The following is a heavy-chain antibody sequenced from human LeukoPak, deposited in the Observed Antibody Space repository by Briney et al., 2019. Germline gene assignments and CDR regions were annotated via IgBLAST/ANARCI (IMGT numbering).Heavy chain of an antibody. CDR1: GYTFISYA. CDR2: INTNTANP. J-gene: IGHJ1*01. CDR3: ARLKYYYDASGYRAEYFQH. V-gene: IGHV7-4-1*02. Sequence: ASVKVSCKASGYTFISYAMNWVRQAPGQGLEWMGWINTNTANPTYAQGFTGRFVFSLDTSVSTAYLQISSLKAEDTAVYYCARLKYYYDASGYRAEYFQHWGQGTLVTVSS. D-gene: IGHD3-22*01.